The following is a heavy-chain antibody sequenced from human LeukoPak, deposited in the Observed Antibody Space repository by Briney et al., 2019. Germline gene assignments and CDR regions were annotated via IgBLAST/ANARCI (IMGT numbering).Heavy chain of an antibody. CDR3: ARHTGKCGGDCPPDY. CDR1: GGSISSSSYY. D-gene: IGHD2-21*02. J-gene: IGHJ4*02. Sequence: SETLSLTCTVSGGSISSSSYYWGWIRHPPGKGLEWIGSIYYSGSTYYNPSLKSRVTISVDTSKNQFSLKLSSVTAADTAVYYCARHTGKCGGDCPPDYWGQGTLVTVSS. V-gene: IGHV4-39*01. CDR2: IYYSGST.